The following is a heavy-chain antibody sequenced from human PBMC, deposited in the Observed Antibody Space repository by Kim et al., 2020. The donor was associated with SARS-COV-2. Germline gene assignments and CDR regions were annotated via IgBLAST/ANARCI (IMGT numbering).Heavy chain of an antibody. D-gene: IGHD2-2*01. J-gene: IGHJ6*02. CDR2: ISAYNGNT. Sequence: ASVKVSCKASGYTFTSYGISWVRQAPGQGLEWMGWISAYNGNTNYAQKLQGRVTMTTDTSTSTAYMELRSLRSDDTAVYYCARDRKDIVVVPAAMAYYYGMDVWGQGTTVTVSS. CDR1: GYTFTSYG. V-gene: IGHV1-18*01. CDR3: ARDRKDIVVVPAAMAYYYGMDV.